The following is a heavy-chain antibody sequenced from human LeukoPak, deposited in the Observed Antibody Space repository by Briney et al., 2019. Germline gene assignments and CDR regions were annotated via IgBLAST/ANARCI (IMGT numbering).Heavy chain of an antibody. CDR3: ARDLTQTFYYGSSGLDY. CDR2: INPNSGDT. D-gene: IGHD3-22*01. J-gene: IGHJ4*01. V-gene: IGHV1-2*02. Sequence: ASVKVSCKASGYTFTDYYMEWVRQAPGKGLEWMGWINPNSGDTNYAQKFQGRGTMTRDTSINTAYMELSRLISDDTAVYYCARDLTQTFYYGSSGLDYWGHGTLVTVSS. CDR1: GYTFTDYY.